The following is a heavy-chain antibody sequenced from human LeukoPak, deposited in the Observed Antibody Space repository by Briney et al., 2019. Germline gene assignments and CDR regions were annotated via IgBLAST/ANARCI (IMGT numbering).Heavy chain of an antibody. J-gene: IGHJ4*02. Sequence: SETLSLTCTVYGGSISSSSYYWGWIRQPPGQGLEWLGRIYYSGSTYYNPSLKSRVTISVDTSKNQFSLKLSSVTAADTVFFFKQKPAYDILTGYYNVDYWGQGTLVTVSS. D-gene: IGHD3-9*01. V-gene: IGHV4-39*01. CDR3: QKPAYDILTGYYNVDY. CDR1: GGSISSSSYY. CDR2: IYYSGST.